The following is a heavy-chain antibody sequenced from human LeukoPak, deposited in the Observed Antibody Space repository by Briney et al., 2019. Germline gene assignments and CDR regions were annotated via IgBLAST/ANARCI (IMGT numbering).Heavy chain of an antibody. D-gene: IGHD5-18*01. CDR1: GYTFTGYY. J-gene: IGHJ4*02. Sequence: ASVKVSCKASGYTFTGYYMHWVRQAPGQGLECMGWINPNSGGTNYAQKFQGRVTMTRDTSISTAYMELSRLRSDDTAVYYCARDLRIQLWATAVDYWGQGTLVTVSS. CDR3: ARDLRIQLWATAVDY. V-gene: IGHV1-2*02. CDR2: INPNSGGT.